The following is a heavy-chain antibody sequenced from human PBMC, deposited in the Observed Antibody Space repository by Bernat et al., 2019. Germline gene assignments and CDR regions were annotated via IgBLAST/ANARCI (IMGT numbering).Heavy chain of an antibody. D-gene: IGHD6-19*01. Sequence: PGGSLRLSCAASGFTFSSYSMNWVRQAPGKGLEWVSYISSSSSTIYYADSVKGRFTISRDNAKNSLYLQMNSLRAEDTAVYYCARGSVAAHFDYWGQGTLVTVSS. CDR2: ISSSSSTI. CDR1: GFTFSSYS. J-gene: IGHJ4*02. CDR3: ARGSVAAHFDY. V-gene: IGHV3-48*01.